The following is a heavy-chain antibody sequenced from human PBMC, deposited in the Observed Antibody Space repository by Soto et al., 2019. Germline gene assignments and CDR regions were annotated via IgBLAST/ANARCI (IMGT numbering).Heavy chain of an antibody. CDR1: NTSITDDY. CDR3: ARARGYCYDSSGYTSWYFDY. J-gene: IGHJ4*02. D-gene: IGHD3-22*01. V-gene: IGHV4-59*01. Sequence: SETLSLTCKVSNTSITDDYWAWIRQSPGKGLEWIAFSHSSGNSAYNPSLKTRVRVSVDTSNKQVSLTLTSVTAADTAVYYCARARGYCYDSSGYTSWYFDYWGQGTLVTLSS. CDR2: SHSSGNS.